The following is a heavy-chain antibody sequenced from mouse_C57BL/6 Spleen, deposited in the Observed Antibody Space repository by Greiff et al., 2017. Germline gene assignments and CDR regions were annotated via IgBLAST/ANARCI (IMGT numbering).Heavy chain of an antibody. J-gene: IGHJ4*01. CDR1: GFPFRSYT. D-gene: IGHD2-5*01. CDR3: ARHSKEYAMDY. Sequence: EVMLVESGGGLVKPGGSLKLSCAASGFPFRSYTMSWVRQTPGKRLEWVATISGCGGNTYYPDSVKGRFTNSRDNAKNTLYLQMSSLKSEDTALYYCARHSKEYAMDYWGQGTSVTVSS. CDR2: ISGCGGNT. V-gene: IGHV5-9*01.